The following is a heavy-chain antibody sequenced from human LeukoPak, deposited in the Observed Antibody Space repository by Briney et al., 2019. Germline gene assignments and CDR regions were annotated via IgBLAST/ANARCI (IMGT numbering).Heavy chain of an antibody. D-gene: IGHD6-13*01. V-gene: IGHV1-2*02. CDR1: GYTFTGYY. J-gene: IGHJ1*01. Sequence: ASVKVSCKASGYTFTGYYMHWVRQAPGQGLEWMGWINPNSGGTNYAQKFQGRVTMTRDTSISTAYMELSRLRSDDTAVYFCARGGSSWSAEYFQHWGQGTLVTVSS. CDR2: INPNSGGT. CDR3: ARGGSSWSAEYFQH.